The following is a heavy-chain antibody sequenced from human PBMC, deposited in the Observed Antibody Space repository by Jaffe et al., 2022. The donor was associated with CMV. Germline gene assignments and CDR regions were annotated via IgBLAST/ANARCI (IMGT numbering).Heavy chain of an antibody. CDR3: ASNDYGDYAPYYYGMDV. D-gene: IGHD4-17*01. Sequence: QVQLVQSGAEVKKPGSSVKVSCKASGGTFSSYAISWVRQAPGQGLEWMGGIIPIFGTANYAQKFQGRVTITADESTSTAYMELSSLRSEDTAVYYCASNDYGDYAPYYYGMDVWGQGTTVTVSS. V-gene: IGHV1-69*01. J-gene: IGHJ6*02. CDR2: IIPIFGTA. CDR1: GGTFSSYA.